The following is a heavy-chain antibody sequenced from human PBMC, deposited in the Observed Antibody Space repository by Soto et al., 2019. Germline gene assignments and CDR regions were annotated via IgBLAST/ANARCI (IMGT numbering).Heavy chain of an antibody. V-gene: IGHV3-30-3*01. CDR2: ISYDGSNK. D-gene: IGHD3-3*01. Sequence: PGGSLRLSCAASGFTFSSYAMHWVRQAPGKGLEWVAVISYDGSNKYYADSVKGRFTISRDNSKNTLYLQMNSLRAEDTAVYYCAREREYLYDFWSGYDYYYGMDVWGQGTTVTVSS. CDR1: GFTFSSYA. J-gene: IGHJ6*02. CDR3: AREREYLYDFWSGYDYYYGMDV.